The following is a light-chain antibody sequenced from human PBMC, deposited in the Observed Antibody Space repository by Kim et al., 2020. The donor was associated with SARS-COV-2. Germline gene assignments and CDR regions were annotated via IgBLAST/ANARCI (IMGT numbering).Light chain of an antibody. V-gene: IGLV3-1*01. J-gene: IGLJ1*01. CDR2: QDS. Sequence: SYELTQPPSVSVSPGQTASITCSGDKLGDKYACWYQQKPGQSPVLVIYQDSKRPSGIPERFSGSNSGNTATLTISGTQAMDEADYYCQAWDSSMDVFGA. CDR1: KLGDKY. CDR3: QAWDSSMDV.